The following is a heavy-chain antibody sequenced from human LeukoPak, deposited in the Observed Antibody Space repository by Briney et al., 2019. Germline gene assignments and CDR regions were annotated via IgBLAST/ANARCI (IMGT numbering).Heavy chain of an antibody. CDR3: TRARGFNI. CDR1: GFTFSTYG. V-gene: IGHV3-48*02. CDR2: ISGSSTTI. Sequence: GGSLRLSCAASGFTFSTYGMSWVRQARGKGLDWVSSISGSSTTIYYADSVKGRFTISRDNAKNSLYLQMNSLRDEDTAVYYCTRARGFNIGGEGRMVTVS. D-gene: IGHD3-10*01. J-gene: IGHJ3*02.